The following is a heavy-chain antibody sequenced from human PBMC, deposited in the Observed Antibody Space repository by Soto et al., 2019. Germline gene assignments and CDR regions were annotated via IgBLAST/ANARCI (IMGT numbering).Heavy chain of an antibody. Sequence: QVQLVQSGAEVKKPGSSVKVSCKASGGTFSSYAISWVRQAPGQGLEWMGGIIPIFGTANYAQKFQGRVTITADESTSTGYMELSSLRSEDTAVYYCAREGGDYGDYAFGGYFQHWGQGTLVTVSS. D-gene: IGHD4-17*01. J-gene: IGHJ1*01. CDR2: IIPIFGTA. V-gene: IGHV1-69*12. CDR1: GGTFSSYA. CDR3: AREGGDYGDYAFGGYFQH.